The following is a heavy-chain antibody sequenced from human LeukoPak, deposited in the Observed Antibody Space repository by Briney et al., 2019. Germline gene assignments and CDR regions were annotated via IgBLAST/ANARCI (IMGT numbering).Heavy chain of an antibody. CDR2: INQDGSVK. D-gene: IGHD1-1*01. V-gene: IGHV3-7*04. CDR3: AKDKNWNVCDY. J-gene: IGHJ4*02. Sequence: GGSLRLSCAASGFTFSSYSMNWVRQAPGKGLEWVAHINQDGSVKNYVDSVKGRFTIFRDNANNFLYLQMNSLRAEDTAVYYCAKDKNWNVCDYWGRGTLVTVSS. CDR1: GFTFSSYS.